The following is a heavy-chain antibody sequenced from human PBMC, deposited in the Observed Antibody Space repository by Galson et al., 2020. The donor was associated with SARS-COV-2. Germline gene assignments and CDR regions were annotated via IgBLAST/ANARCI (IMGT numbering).Heavy chain of an antibody. CDR1: GYSISSGYY. V-gene: IGHV4-38-2*02. CDR3: ARDFLVVRYDFWSGYEPYFDY. CDR2: IYHSGST. D-gene: IGHD3-3*01. Sequence: SETLSLTCTVSGYSISSGYYWGWIRQPPGKGLEWIGSIYHSGSTYYNPSLKSRVTISVDTSKNQFSLKLSSVTAADTAVYYCARDFLVVRYDFWSGYEPYFDYWGQGTLVTVSS. J-gene: IGHJ4*02.